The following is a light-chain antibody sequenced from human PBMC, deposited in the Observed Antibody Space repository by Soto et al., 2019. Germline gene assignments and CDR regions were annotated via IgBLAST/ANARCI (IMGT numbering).Light chain of an antibody. J-gene: IGLJ1*01. CDR2: EGS. V-gene: IGLV2-23*01. CDR3: CSYARSSTYV. CDR1: SSDVGNYIL. Sequence: SVLTQPASVSGSPGQSITISCTGTSSDVGNYILVSWYQQHPGKAPKFMIYEGSKRPSGVSNRFSGSKSGNTASLTISGLQAEDEAHYYCCSYARSSTYVFGTGTKVTAL.